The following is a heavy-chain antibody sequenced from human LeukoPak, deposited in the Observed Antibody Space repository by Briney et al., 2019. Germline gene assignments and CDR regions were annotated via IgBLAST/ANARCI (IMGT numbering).Heavy chain of an antibody. CDR2: ISAYNGNT. J-gene: IGHJ4*02. D-gene: IGHD3-10*01. CDR3: AREPLFGVPHKTYIGY. CDR1: GYTFTSYG. Sequence: ASVKVSCKASGYTFTSYGISWVRQAPGQGLEWMGWISAYNGNTNYAQKLQGRVTMTTDTSTSTAYMELRSLRSDDTAVYYCAREPLFGVPHKTYIGYWGQGTLVTVSS. V-gene: IGHV1-18*01.